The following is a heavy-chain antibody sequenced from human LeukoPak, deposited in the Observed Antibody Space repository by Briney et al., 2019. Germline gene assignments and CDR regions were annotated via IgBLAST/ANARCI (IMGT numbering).Heavy chain of an antibody. D-gene: IGHD4-17*01. V-gene: IGHV3-53*01. CDR3: ARDLGYGEFDY. J-gene: IGHJ4*02. CDR2: IYSGGST. CDR1: GFTVSSNY. Sequence: GSLRHSCAASGFTVSSNYMSWVRQAPGKGLEWVSVIYSGGSTYYADSVKGRFTISRDNSKNTLYLQMNSLRAEDTAVYYCARDLGYGEFDYWGQGTLVTVSS.